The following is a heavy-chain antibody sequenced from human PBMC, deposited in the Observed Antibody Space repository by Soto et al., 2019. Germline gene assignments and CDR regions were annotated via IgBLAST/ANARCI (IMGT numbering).Heavy chain of an antibody. Sequence: ASLKVSCKASGYTFTAYAMHWARQAPGQRLEWMGWINAGNGNTKYSQKFQGRFTISRDNSKNTLYLQMGSLRAEDMAVYYCARGSALGGTTLDYCGQGTLVTVSS. CDR2: INAGNGNT. CDR3: ARGSALGGTTLDY. V-gene: IGHV1-3*03. D-gene: IGHD3-16*01. J-gene: IGHJ4*02. CDR1: GYTFTAYA.